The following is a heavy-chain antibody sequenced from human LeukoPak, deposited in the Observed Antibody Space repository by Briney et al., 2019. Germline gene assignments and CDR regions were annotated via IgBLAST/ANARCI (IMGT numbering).Heavy chain of an antibody. Sequence: GGSLRLSCAASGFIVSSKYMSWVRQAPGKGLEWVSVIYSGGSTHYADSVKGRYTIPRDNAKNSLYLQMNTLSAEDTAVYYCGEDQHRYFSGGSCYSLDYWGQGTLVTVSS. V-gene: IGHV3-66*01. CDR3: GEDQHRYFSGGSCYSLDY. CDR1: GFIVSSKY. J-gene: IGHJ4*02. CDR2: IYSGGST. D-gene: IGHD2-15*01.